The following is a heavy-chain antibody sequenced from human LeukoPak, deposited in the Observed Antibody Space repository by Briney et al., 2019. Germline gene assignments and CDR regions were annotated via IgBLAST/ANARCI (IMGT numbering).Heavy chain of an antibody. CDR1: GFTFGDYA. CDR2: INTDGSST. Sequence: GGSLRLSCTASGFTFGDYAMSWFRQAPGKGLVWVSRINTDGSSTDYADSVKGRFTISRDNAKNTLYLQMNSLRAEDTAVYYCARVLSGSWDWFDPWGQGTLVTVSS. J-gene: IGHJ5*02. CDR3: ARVLSGSWDWFDP. D-gene: IGHD3-22*01. V-gene: IGHV3-74*01.